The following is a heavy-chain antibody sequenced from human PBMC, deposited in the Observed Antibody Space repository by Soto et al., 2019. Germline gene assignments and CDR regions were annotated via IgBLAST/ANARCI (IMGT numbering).Heavy chain of an antibody. J-gene: IGHJ4*02. CDR1: GFTVSTNY. V-gene: IGHV3-66*01. CDR2: IYSGGST. Sequence: EVQLVESGGGLVQPGGSLRLSCAASGFTVSTNYMSWVRQAPGKGLEWVSVIYSGGSTYYADSVKGRFTISRDNSKNTLFLQMNSLRVEDTAVYYCARGEPHHYFDYWGQGTLVTVSS. D-gene: IGHD3-16*01. CDR3: ARGEPHHYFDY.